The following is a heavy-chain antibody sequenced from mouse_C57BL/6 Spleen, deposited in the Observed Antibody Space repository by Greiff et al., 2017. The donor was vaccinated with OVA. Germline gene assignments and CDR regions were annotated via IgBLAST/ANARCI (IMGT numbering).Heavy chain of an antibody. Sequence: QVQLQQSGAELVRPGASVTLSCKASGYTFTDYEMHWVKQTPVHGLEWIGAIDPETGGTAYNQKFKGKAILTADNSSSTAYMELRSLTSEDSAVYYCTRITALFDYWGQGTTLTVSS. CDR2: IDPETGGT. V-gene: IGHV1-15*01. J-gene: IGHJ2*01. CDR1: GYTFTDYE. CDR3: TRITALFDY.